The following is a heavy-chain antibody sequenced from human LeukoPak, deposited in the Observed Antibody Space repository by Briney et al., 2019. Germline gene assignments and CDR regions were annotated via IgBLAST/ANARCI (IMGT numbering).Heavy chain of an antibody. Sequence: PGGSLRLSCAASGFTFSGSAMHWVRQASGKGLEWVGRIRGKANSYATAYAASVKGRFTISRDDSKNTAYLQMNSLKTEDTAVYYCTSYDYDSPPLGFDYWGQGTLVTVSS. D-gene: IGHD3-22*01. CDR3: TSYDYDSPPLGFDY. J-gene: IGHJ4*02. CDR2: IRGKANSYAT. V-gene: IGHV3-73*01. CDR1: GFTFSGSA.